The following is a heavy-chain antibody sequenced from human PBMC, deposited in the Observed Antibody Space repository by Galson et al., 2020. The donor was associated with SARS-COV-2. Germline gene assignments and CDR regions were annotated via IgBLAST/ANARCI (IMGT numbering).Heavy chain of an antibody. CDR2: LYRGGST. CDR1: GFGVSSSY. V-gene: IGHV3-53*01. CDR3: ARYKREASGMAVAGPFDY. Sequence: GESLKISCAASGFGVSSSYMTWVRQAPGKDLEWVSVLYRGGSTYYADSVKGRFTISSDHSRNTLYLQMNRLKVEDTAVYYCARYKREASGMAVAGPFDYWGQGTLVIVSS. J-gene: IGHJ4*02. D-gene: IGHD6-13*01.